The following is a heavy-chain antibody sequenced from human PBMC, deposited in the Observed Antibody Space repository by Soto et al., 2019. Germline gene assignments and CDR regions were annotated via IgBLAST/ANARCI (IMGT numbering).Heavy chain of an antibody. D-gene: IGHD2-15*01. CDR3: ARDRCSGGSCYTDY. CDR2: INPNSGGT. V-gene: IGHV1-2*04. CDR1: GYTFTGYY. J-gene: IGHJ4*02. Sequence: QVQLVQSGAEVKKPGASVKVSCKASGYTFTGYYMHWVRQAPGQGLEWMGWINPNSGGTNYAQKFQGWVTMTRHTSISTAYMELSRLRSDDTAVYYCARDRCSGGSCYTDYWGQGTLVTVSS.